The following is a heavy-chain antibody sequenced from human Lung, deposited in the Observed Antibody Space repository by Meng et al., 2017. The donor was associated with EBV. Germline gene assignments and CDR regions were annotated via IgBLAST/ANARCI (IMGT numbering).Heavy chain of an antibody. CDR3: ATGVADFEY. D-gene: IGHD6-19*01. V-gene: IGHV1-8*01. Sequence: SEVTKPGASVKGASKASGYTFTSYDVNWVRQGTGQGLEWMGWMNPNRGTTGYEQKFQGRVTMTRNISKSTAYMDLSSLRSEDTAVYYCATGVADFEYWGQGTLVTVSS. CDR2: MNPNRGTT. CDR1: GYTFTSYD. J-gene: IGHJ4*02.